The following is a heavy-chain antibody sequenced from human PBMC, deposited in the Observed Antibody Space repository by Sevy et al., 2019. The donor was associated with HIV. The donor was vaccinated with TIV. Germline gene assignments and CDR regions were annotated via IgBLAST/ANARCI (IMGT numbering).Heavy chain of an antibody. J-gene: IGHJ5*01. CDR3: ARAGGDCYSKNECWFVS. CDR1: GFTFSAYS. D-gene: IGHD2-21*01. Sequence: GSLRLSCAASGFTFSAYSMNWVRQAPGKGLEWVSYISSSSGTIYYVDSVKGQFTISRDNAKSSLYLQMNGLRAEDTAVYYCARAGGDCYSKNECWFVSWGQGTLVTVSS. V-gene: IGHV3-48*01. CDR2: ISSSSGTI.